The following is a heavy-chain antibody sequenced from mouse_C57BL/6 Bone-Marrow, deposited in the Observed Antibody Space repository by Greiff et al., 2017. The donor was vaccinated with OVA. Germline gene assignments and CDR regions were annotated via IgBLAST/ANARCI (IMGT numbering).Heavy chain of an antibody. J-gene: IGHJ4*01. V-gene: IGHV5-4*01. CDR1: GFTFSSYA. D-gene: IGHD2-2*01. CDR3: ARDLYYGYEGYAMDY. Sequence: DVKLVESGGGLVKPGGSLKFSCAASGFTFSSYAMSWVRQTPEQRLEWVAIISDGGSYTYYPDNVKGRFTISRDNAKNNLYLQMSLLKSEDTATDYCARDLYYGYEGYAMDYWGQGTSVTVAS. CDR2: ISDGGSYT.